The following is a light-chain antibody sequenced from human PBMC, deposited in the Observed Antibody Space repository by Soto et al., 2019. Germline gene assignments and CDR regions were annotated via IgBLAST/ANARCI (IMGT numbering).Light chain of an antibody. CDR3: QHYYSWPWT. Sequence: EIVMTQSSATLSVSPGKRVILSCRASQSIDSDLAWYQQKPGQAPRFLIYDASTRATGVPARFSGSGSGTQFTLTISSLQSEDSALYYCQHYYSWPWTFGQGTKVEIK. J-gene: IGKJ1*01. CDR2: DAS. V-gene: IGKV3-15*01. CDR1: QSIDSD.